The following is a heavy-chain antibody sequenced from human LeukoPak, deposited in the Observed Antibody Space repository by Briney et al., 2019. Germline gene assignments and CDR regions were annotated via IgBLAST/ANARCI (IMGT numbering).Heavy chain of an antibody. Sequence: ASVKVSCKVSGYTLTELSMHWVRQAPGKGLEWMGGFDPEDGETIYAQKFQGRVTMTEDTSTDTAYMELSSLRSEDTAVYYCAAIRPHYYDSSGYHKDYDYWGQGTLVTVSS. D-gene: IGHD3-22*01. CDR1: GYTLTELS. J-gene: IGHJ4*02. V-gene: IGHV1-24*01. CDR2: FDPEDGET. CDR3: AAIRPHYYDSSGYHKDYDY.